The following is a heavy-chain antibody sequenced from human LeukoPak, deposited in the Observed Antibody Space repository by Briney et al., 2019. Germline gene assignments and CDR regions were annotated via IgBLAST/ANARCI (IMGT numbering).Heavy chain of an antibody. D-gene: IGHD6-13*01. CDR2: IKQDGSEK. J-gene: IGHJ4*02. CDR1: GFTFSRYW. CDR3: ARSAGSSGWYEGYYFDY. V-gene: IGHV3-7*01. Sequence: PGGSLRLSCAASGFTFSRYWMSWVPQAPGKGLEWVANIKQDGSEKYYVDSVKGRFPISRDNAKIPLYLQMNSLRAEDTAIYYCARSAGSSGWYEGYYFDYWGQGTLVTVPS.